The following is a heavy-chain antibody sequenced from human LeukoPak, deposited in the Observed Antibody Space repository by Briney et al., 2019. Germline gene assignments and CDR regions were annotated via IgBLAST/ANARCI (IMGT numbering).Heavy chain of an antibody. CDR2: ISYDGSNK. CDR1: GFTFSSYG. D-gene: IGHD5-24*01. Sequence: GGSLRLSCAASGFTFSSYGMHWVRQAPGKGLEWVAVISYDGSNKYYADSVKGRFTFSRDNSKNTLYLQMNSLRAEDTAVYYCARGSGIEMATVGAPNPNFDYWGQGNLVTVSS. V-gene: IGHV3-30*03. CDR3: ARGSGIEMATVGAPNPNFDY. J-gene: IGHJ4*02.